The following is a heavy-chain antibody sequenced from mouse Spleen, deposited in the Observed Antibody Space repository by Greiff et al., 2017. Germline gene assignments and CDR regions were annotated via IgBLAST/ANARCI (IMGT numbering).Heavy chain of an antibody. D-gene: IGHD1-1*01. CDR3: ARTTVVARYFDV. V-gene: IGHV2-2*02. CDR1: GFSLTSYG. CDR2: IWSGGST. Sequence: VQVVESGPGLVQPSQSLSITCTVSGFSLTSYGVHWVRQSPGKGLEWLGVIWSGGSTDYNAAFISRLSISKDNSKSQVFFKMNSLQANDTAIYYCARTTVVARYFDVWGAGTTVTVSS. J-gene: IGHJ1*01.